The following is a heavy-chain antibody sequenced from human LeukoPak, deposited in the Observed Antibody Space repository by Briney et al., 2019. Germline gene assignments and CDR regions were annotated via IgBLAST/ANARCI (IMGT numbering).Heavy chain of an antibody. Sequence: GGSLRLSCVASGFIFSSFGMHWVRQGPGKGLAWVAFIRYDESNKYYADSVKGRFTISRDNSKNTVYLQMNSLRGEDTAVYFCARQMIEGRHYYSMDVWGKGTSVTVSS. V-gene: IGHV3-30*02. CDR3: ARQMIEGRHYYSMDV. J-gene: IGHJ6*03. D-gene: IGHD3-22*01. CDR1: GFIFSSFG. CDR2: IRYDESNK.